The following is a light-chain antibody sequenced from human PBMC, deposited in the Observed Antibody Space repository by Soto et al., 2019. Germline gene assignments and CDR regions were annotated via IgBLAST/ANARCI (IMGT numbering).Light chain of an antibody. CDR3: SSYSASGLYV. Sequence: QSALTQPASVSGSPGQSITISCTGTSNDVGVYNYVSWYQQHPGKAPKLMIYDVSNRPSGVSDRFSGSKSGNTASLTISGLQAEDEADYYCSSYSASGLYVFGTGTKVTVL. J-gene: IGLJ1*01. V-gene: IGLV2-14*01. CDR2: DVS. CDR1: SNDVGVYNY.